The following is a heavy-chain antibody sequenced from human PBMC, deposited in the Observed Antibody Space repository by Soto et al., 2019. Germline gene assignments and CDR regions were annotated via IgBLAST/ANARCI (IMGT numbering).Heavy chain of an antibody. CDR2: IYSGGST. Sequence: EVQLVETGGGLIQPGGSLRLSCAASGFTVSSNYMSWVRQAPGKGLEWVSVIYSGGSTYYADSVKGRFTISRDNSKNTLYLQMNGLRAEDTAVYYCWISSSFFRRDMDVWGQGTTVTVCS. CDR3: WISSSFFRRDMDV. CDR1: GFTVSSNY. V-gene: IGHV3-53*02. D-gene: IGHD6-13*01. J-gene: IGHJ6*02.